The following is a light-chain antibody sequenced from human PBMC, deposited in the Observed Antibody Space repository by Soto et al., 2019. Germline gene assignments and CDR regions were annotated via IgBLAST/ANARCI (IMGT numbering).Light chain of an antibody. CDR2: GAS. CDR3: QQYHSYPYT. J-gene: IGKJ2*01. V-gene: IGKV1-16*02. Sequence: DIQMTQSPSSLSAFVGDRVTITCRASQGISTYLAWFQVKPGKAPKSLIYGASSLQSGVPSKFSGSGSGTDFTLTISSLQPEDFATYYCQQYHSYPYTFGQGTKLEIK. CDR1: QGISTY.